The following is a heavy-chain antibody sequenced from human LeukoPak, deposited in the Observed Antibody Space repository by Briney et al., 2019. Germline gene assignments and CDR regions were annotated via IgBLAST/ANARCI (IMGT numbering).Heavy chain of an antibody. CDR3: ARDSGSGNNDY. V-gene: IGHV1-18*01. D-gene: IGHD1-26*01. CDR1: GYTFNSYG. Sequence: ASVKVSCKASGYTFNSYGISWVRQAPGQGLEWMGWISAYNGNTNYAQKFQGKVTFISNTSATTAFMELSSLRSEDAAVYYCARDSGSGNNDYWGQGTLVTVSS. CDR2: ISAYNGNT. J-gene: IGHJ4*02.